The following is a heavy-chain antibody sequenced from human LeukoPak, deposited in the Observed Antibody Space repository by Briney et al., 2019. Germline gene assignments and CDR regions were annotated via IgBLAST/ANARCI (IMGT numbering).Heavy chain of an antibody. CDR2: ISSSGSTI. J-gene: IGHJ5*02. D-gene: IGHD2-2*02. V-gene: IGHV3-11*01. Sequence: PGGSLRLSCAASGFTFSDYYVSWIRQAPGKGLEWVSYISSSGSTIYYADSVKGRFTISRDNAKNSLYLQMNSLRAEDTAVYYCARKAGKYCSSTSCYTSWFDPWGQGTLVTVSS. CDR3: ARKAGKYCSSTSCYTSWFDP. CDR1: GFTFSDYY.